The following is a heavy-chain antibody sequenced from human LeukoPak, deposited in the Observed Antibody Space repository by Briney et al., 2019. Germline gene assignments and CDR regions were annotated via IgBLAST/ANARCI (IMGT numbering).Heavy chain of an antibody. V-gene: IGHV4-34*01. J-gene: IGHJ5*02. CDR1: GFTFSSYE. D-gene: IGHD1-26*01. Sequence: LRLSCAASGFTFSSYEMNWVRQAPGKGLEWIGEINHSGSTNYNPSLKSRVTISVDTSKNQFSLKLSSVTAADTAVYYCAREGIVGAYNWFDPWGQGTLVTVSS. CDR3: AREGIVGAYNWFDP. CDR2: INHSGST.